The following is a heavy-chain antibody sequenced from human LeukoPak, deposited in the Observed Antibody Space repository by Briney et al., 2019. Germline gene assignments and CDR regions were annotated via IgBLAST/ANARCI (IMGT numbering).Heavy chain of an antibody. J-gene: IGHJ4*02. CDR2: IYYTGDN. Sequence: SETLSLTCSVSGASISDSYWTWIRQPPGKTLEGIGYIYYTGDNDYNPSLKSRVTMSVDTSKSHLSLKLTSVTAADTAVYYCARFTARAREIDYWGQGILVTVSS. D-gene: IGHD6-6*01. V-gene: IGHV4-59*08. CDR1: GASISDSY. CDR3: ARFTARAREIDY.